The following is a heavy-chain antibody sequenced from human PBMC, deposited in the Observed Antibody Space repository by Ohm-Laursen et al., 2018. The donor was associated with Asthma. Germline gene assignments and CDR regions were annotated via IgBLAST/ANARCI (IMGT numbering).Heavy chain of an antibody. CDR1: GFTFSSYG. CDR2: ISYDGSNK. Sequence: SLRLSCSASGFTFSSYGMHWVRQAPGKGLEWVAVISYDGSNKYYADSVKGRFTISRDNSKNTLYLQMNSLRAEDTAVYYCARFSAIYYYDSSGYSHWGQGTLVTVSP. V-gene: IGHV3-30*03. CDR3: ARFSAIYYYDSSGYSH. D-gene: IGHD3-22*01. J-gene: IGHJ4*02.